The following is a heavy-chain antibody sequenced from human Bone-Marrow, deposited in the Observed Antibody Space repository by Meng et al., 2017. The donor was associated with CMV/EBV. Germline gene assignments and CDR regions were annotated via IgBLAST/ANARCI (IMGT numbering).Heavy chain of an antibody. CDR1: GFTFSSYS. CDR3: AREYCDGIGCYPVNYYYYGMDV. CDR2: ISSSSSYI. D-gene: IGHD2-2*01. Sequence: GGSLRLSCAASGFTFSSYSMNWVRQAPGKGLEWVSSISSSSSYIYYADSVKGRFTISRDNAKNSLYLQMNSLRAEDTAVYYCAREYCDGIGCYPVNYYYYGMDVWGQGTTVTVSS. J-gene: IGHJ6*02. V-gene: IGHV3-21*01.